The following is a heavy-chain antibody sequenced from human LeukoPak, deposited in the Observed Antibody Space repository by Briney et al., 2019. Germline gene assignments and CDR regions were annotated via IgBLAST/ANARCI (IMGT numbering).Heavy chain of an antibody. V-gene: IGHV4-38-2*02. J-gene: IGHJ4*02. CDR1: GYSISSDNY. Sequence: PSETLSLTCTVSGYSISSDNYWGWIRPPPGKGLEWIGNIYQTGSTYYNPSLTSRVTMSIDTSKNQFSLKLSSVTAADTAVYYCARDLSITMIRGVTFDYWGQGALVTVSS. D-gene: IGHD3-10*01. CDR2: IYQTGST. CDR3: ARDLSITMIRGVTFDY.